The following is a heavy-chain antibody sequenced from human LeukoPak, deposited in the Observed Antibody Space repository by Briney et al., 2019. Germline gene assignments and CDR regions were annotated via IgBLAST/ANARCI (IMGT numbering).Heavy chain of an antibody. CDR1: GFTFDDYA. Sequence: GGSLRLSCAAAGFTFDDYAMHWVRQAPGKGLEWVSFISGDGGSTYYAYSVKGRFTISRDNSKNSLYLQMNSLRTEDTALYYCAKDQYPSIAVAGTPGGYWGQGTLVTVSS. J-gene: IGHJ4*02. CDR3: AKDQYPSIAVAGTPGGY. V-gene: IGHV3-43*02. CDR2: ISGDGGST. D-gene: IGHD6-19*01.